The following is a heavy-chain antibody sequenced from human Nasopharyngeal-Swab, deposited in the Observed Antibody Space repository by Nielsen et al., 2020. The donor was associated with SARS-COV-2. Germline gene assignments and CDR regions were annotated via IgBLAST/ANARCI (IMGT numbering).Heavy chain of an antibody. CDR3: ARVGWWFHYYFDY. CDR1: GFTFGTYW. J-gene: IGHJ4*02. Sequence: GESLKISCAASGFTFGTYWMTWVRQAPGKGLEWVANIKQDGSEKYYVDSVKGRFTISRDNAKNPLYLQMNSLRAEDTAVYYCARVGWWFHYYFDYWGQGTLATVSS. D-gene: IGHD2-15*01. V-gene: IGHV3-7*01. CDR2: IKQDGSEK.